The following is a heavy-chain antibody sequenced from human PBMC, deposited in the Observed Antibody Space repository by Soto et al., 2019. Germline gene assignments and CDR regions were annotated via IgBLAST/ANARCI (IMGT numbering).Heavy chain of an antibody. V-gene: IGHV1-2*04. CDR1: GYTFTGYY. CDR3: ARDRSVSRGNYYYYYGMDV. D-gene: IGHD2-15*01. J-gene: IGHJ6*02. Sequence: ASVKVSCKASGYTFTGYYMHWVRQAPGQGLEWMGWINPNSGGTNYAQKLQGWVTMTRDTSISTAYMELSRLRSDDTAVYYCARDRSVSRGNYYYYYGMDVWGQGTTVTVSS. CDR2: INPNSGGT.